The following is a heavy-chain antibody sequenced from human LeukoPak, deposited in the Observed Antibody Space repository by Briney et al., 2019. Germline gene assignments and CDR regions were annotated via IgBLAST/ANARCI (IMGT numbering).Heavy chain of an antibody. Sequence: SETLSLTCAVSGGSMSSTNYSWGWIRQPPGKGLEWIGSIYYSGSTYNNPSLKSRVSIFVDTSKNQFSLKISSVTAADTAVYYCARRQSRSYFDFWGQGNLVTVSS. CDR2: IYYSGST. CDR3: ARRQSRSYFDF. V-gene: IGHV4-39*01. D-gene: IGHD3-10*01. J-gene: IGHJ5*01. CDR1: GGSMSSTNYS.